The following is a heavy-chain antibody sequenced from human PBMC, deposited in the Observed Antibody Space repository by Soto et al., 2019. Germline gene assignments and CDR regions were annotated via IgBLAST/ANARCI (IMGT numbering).Heavy chain of an antibody. J-gene: IGHJ5*01. CDR1: GDTFNSYG. Sequence: QVQLVQSGAEVKKPGSSVKVSCKASGDTFNSYGISWVRQAPGQGLEFMGGIIPKFGTTNYAQKFRGRVTITADESTSTAYMEVSSLRSEDTAVYYCARASGRGWYNWFDSWGQGTLVTVSS. V-gene: IGHV1-69*01. CDR3: ARASGRGWYNWFDS. D-gene: IGHD6-19*01. CDR2: IIPKFGTT.